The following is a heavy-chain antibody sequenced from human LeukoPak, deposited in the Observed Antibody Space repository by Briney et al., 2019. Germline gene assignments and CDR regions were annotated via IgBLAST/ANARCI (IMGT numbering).Heavy chain of an antibody. V-gene: IGHV4-30-4*01. CDR3: ASSSSGYYLDY. CDR2: IYYSGST. Sequence: SETLSLTCTVSGGSISSGDYYWSWIRQPPGKGLEWIGYIYYSGSTYYNPSLKSRVTISVDTSRNQFSLKLSSVTAADTAVYYCASSSSGYYLDYWGQGTLVTVSS. D-gene: IGHD3-22*01. CDR1: GGSISSGDYY. J-gene: IGHJ4*02.